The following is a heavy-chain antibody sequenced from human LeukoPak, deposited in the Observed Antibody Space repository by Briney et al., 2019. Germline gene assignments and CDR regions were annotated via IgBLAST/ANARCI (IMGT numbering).Heavy chain of an antibody. CDR2: ISAYNGNT. CDR1: GYTFTSYG. V-gene: IGHV1-18*01. J-gene: IGHJ4*02. D-gene: IGHD3-9*01. Sequence: ASVKVXCXASGYTFTSYGISWVRQAPGQGLEWMGWISAYNGNTNYAQKLQGRVTMTTDTSTSTAYMELRSLRSDDTAVYYCARDPHYDILTGFDYWGQGTLVTVSS. CDR3: ARDPHYDILTGFDY.